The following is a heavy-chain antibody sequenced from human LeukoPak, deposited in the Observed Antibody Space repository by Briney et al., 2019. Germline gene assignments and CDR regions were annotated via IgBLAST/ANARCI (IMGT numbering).Heavy chain of an antibody. CDR2: MNPKSGHT. J-gene: IGHJ4*02. Sequence: ASVKVSCKASGYTFTSYDIRWVRHATGQGLEWLGYMNPKSGHTGSAQKFQGRLTMTWDTSISTAYMELSSLRSEDTAVYYCAREGFDYWGRGTLVTVSS. V-gene: IGHV1-8*01. CDR3: AREGFDY. CDR1: GYTFTSYD.